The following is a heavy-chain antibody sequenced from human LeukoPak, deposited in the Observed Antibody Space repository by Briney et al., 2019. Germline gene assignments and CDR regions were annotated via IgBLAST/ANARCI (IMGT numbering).Heavy chain of an antibody. CDR3: TKVGTGTLEY. Sequence: ADTLSLTCTLSGVSISSYYWSWLRQPPGEGLEWIGYIYYSGSTNYNPSLKRRVTISVDTSKNQFSLKLSSVTAADTAVYYCTKVGTGTLEYWGQGTLVTVSP. J-gene: IGHJ4*02. D-gene: IGHD1-14*01. CDR1: GVSISSYY. V-gene: IGHV4-59*07. CDR2: IYYSGST.